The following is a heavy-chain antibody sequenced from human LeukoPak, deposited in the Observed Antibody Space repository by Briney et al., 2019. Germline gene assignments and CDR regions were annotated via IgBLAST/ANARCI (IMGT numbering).Heavy chain of an antibody. D-gene: IGHD5-18*01. V-gene: IGHV4-34*01. CDR3: AREVDGYSYGYRSYDYYYMDV. CDR2: INHSGGT. Sequence: SETLSLTCAVYGGSFSGYYWSWIRQPPGKGLEWIGEINHSGGTNYNPSLKSRVTISVDTSKNQFSLKLNSVTAADTAVYYCAREVDGYSYGYRSYDYYYMDVWGKGTTVTVSS. CDR1: GGSFSGYY. J-gene: IGHJ6*03.